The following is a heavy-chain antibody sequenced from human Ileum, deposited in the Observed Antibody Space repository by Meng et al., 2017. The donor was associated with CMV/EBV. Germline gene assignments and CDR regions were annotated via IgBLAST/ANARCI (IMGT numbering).Heavy chain of an antibody. CDR2: ISSDGTGS. J-gene: IGHJ5*02. CDR1: FSCRSYW. D-gene: IGHD1-20*01. Sequence: FSCRSYWMHWVRQVPGKGLVWVARISSDGTGSTYAASVRGRFTISRDNAENTLYLQMNSLRAEDTALYYCARADIGITVAGARTRFDPWGQGTLVTVSS. CDR3: ARADIGITVAGARTRFDP. V-gene: IGHV3-74*03.